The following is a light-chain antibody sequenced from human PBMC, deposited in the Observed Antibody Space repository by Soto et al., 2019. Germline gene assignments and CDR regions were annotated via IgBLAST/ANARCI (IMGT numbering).Light chain of an antibody. J-gene: IGLJ1*01. CDR1: SSDVGSYNL. V-gene: IGLV2-23*01. CDR3: CSYAGSSTHV. Sequence: QSVLTQPASVSGSPGQSITISCTGTSSDVGSYNLVSWYQQHPGKAPKLMICEGSKRPSGVSNRFSGSESGNTASLTISGLQAEDEADYYCCSYAGSSTHVFGTGTKGTVL. CDR2: EGS.